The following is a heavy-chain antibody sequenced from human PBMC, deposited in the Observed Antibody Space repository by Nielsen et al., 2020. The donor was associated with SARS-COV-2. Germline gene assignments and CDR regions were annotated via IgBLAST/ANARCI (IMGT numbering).Heavy chain of an antibody. CDR2: ISGSGGST. CDR1: GFTFSSYA. J-gene: IGHJ4*02. Sequence: GESLKISCAASGFTFSSYAMSWVRQAPGKGLEWVSAISGSGGSTYYADSVKGRFTISRDNSKNTLYLQMNSLRAEDTAVYYCAKSITMIVVVITLPDFDYWGQGTLVTVSS. D-gene: IGHD3-22*01. CDR3: AKSITMIVVVITLPDFDY. V-gene: IGHV3-23*01.